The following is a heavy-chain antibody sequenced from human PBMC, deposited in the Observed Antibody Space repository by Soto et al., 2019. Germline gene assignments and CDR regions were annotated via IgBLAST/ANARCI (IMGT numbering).Heavy chain of an antibody. Sequence: EVQLVESGGGLVQPGGSLRLSCAASGFTFSDHYMDWVRQAPGKGLEWVGRTRNKANSYTTEYAASVKGRFTISRDDSXXSLFLQMNSLKTEDTAVYYCTRVFGSSWYQAFFDYWGQGTLVTVSS. V-gene: IGHV3-72*01. CDR3: TRVFGSSWYQAFFDY. CDR1: GFTFSDHY. D-gene: IGHD6-13*01. CDR2: TRNKANSYTT. J-gene: IGHJ4*02.